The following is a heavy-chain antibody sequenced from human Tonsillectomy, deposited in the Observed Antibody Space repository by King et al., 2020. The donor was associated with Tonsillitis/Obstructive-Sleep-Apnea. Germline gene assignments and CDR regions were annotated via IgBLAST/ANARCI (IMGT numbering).Heavy chain of an antibody. CDR1: GGSISSYY. CDR3: ARHGYSSSWSHFDY. V-gene: IGHV4-59*08. D-gene: IGHD6-13*01. CDR2: XXXXGSX. J-gene: IGHJ4*02. Sequence: QLQESGPGLVKPSETLSLTCTVSGGSISSYYWSWIRQPPGKGXXWXXXXXXXGSXXXXPSLKSRVTISVDTSKNQFSLKLSSVTAADTAVYYCARHGYSSSWSHFDYWGQGTLVTVSS.